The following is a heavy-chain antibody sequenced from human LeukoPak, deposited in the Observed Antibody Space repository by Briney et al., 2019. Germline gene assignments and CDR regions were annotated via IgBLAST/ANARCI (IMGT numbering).Heavy chain of an antibody. J-gene: IGHJ4*02. Sequence: SETLSLTCTVSGGSISRYYWSWIRQPPGKGLEWFGYVYDSGTTNYNPSLKSRVTISVDTSKNQFSLKVSSVTAADTAVYYCARHEWQQLVKFDYWGQGALVTVSS. V-gene: IGHV4-59*08. CDR2: VYDSGTT. D-gene: IGHD6-13*01. CDR3: ARHEWQQLVKFDY. CDR1: GGSISRYY.